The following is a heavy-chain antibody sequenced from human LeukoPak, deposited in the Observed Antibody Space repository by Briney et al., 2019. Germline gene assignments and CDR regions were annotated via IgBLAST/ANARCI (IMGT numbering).Heavy chain of an antibody. J-gene: IGHJ5*02. Sequence: KFQGRVTITRDTSASTAYMELSSLRSEDTAVYYCARERLYFDPWGQGTLVTVSS. D-gene: IGHD2-8*01. V-gene: IGHV1-3*01. CDR3: ARERLYFDP.